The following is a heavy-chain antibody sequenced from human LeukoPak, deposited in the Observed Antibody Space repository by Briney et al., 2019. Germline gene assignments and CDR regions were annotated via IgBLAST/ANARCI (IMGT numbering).Heavy chain of an antibody. CDR2: IYPGDSDT. Sequence: GGSLKISCKGSGYSFTSYWIGWVRQMPGKGLEWMGIIYPGDSDTRYSPSFQGQVTISADKSISTAYLQWSSLKASDTAMYYCASAYSSGWYYFDYWGQGTLVTVSS. CDR1: GYSFTSYW. CDR3: ASAYSSGWYYFDY. D-gene: IGHD6-19*01. V-gene: IGHV5-51*01. J-gene: IGHJ4*02.